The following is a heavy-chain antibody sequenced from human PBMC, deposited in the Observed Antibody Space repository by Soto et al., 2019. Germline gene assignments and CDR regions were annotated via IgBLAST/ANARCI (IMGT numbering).Heavy chain of an antibody. Sequence: PSETPSITCTVSGASISSGGYFWGWIRQPPGSGLEWIGSISYSGGIYYNPSLKSRVTMSVDTSKNHCPLCLSSVTAADTAVYYWARHRTNEYRVVPKWFDPWRQGHPVTVS. D-gene: IGHD2-2*01. CDR2: ISYSGGI. CDR1: GASISSGGYF. V-gene: IGHV4-39*01. J-gene: IGHJ5*02. CDR3: ARHRTNEYRVVPKWFDP.